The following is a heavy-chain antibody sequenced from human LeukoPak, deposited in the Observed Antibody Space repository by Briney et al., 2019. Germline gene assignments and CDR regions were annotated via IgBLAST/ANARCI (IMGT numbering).Heavy chain of an antibody. Sequence: PGGSLRLSCTAPGFPFNAYNIHWIRQSPGRGLEWVSAIGTAGDTYYPGSVKGRFTISRENAKNSLYLQMNSLRAGDTAVYYCARLRSAAFDIWGQGTMVTVSS. CDR2: IGTAGDT. CDR3: ARLRSAAFDI. V-gene: IGHV3-13*01. CDR1: GFPFNAYN. D-gene: IGHD4-17*01. J-gene: IGHJ3*02.